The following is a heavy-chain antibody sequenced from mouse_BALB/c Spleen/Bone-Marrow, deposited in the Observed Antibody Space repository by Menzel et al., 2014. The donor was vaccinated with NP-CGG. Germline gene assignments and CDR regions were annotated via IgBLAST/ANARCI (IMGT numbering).Heavy chain of an antibody. CDR1: GFTFSHYG. V-gene: IGHV5-6*02. CDR2: IGSGGTYI. Sequence: DVMLVESGGDLVKPGGSLKLSCAASGFTFSHYGMSWVRQTPDKRLEWVATIGSGGTYIYYSDSVKGRFTISRDNAKNILYLQMSSLKSEDTAMYYCAGHLLLRSSNTMDYWGQGTSVTVSS. J-gene: IGHJ4*01. CDR3: AGHLLLRSSNTMDY. D-gene: IGHD1-1*01.